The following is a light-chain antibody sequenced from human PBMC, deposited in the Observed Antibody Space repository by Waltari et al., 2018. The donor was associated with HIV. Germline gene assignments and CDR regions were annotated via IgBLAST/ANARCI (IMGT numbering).Light chain of an antibody. CDR1: TGALSSDPF. V-gene: IGLV7-46*01. CDR2: DTS. J-gene: IGLJ3*02. Sequence: QAVVTQASSLTVSPGGTVTLTCGSSTGALSSDPFPYWSQQTPGQAPRSLMYDTSNKDSSTPARRSASLLGGKGARTLSGAQDVDEAEDDALRIDGGRGVCGGGSKLTVV. CDR3: LRIDGGRGV.